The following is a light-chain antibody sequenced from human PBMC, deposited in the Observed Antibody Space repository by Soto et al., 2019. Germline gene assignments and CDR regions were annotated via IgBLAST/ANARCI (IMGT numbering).Light chain of an antibody. J-gene: IGKJ4*01. CDR2: DAS. V-gene: IGKV1-5*01. Sequence: DIQMTQAPSTLSASVGDRVTLTCRASQNVFTWLAWYQHRPGKAAQLLISDASILGSGVPSRFSGSGSCTEFTRTITSLQSDDFATYYCQAYNSRSFGGGTKVEIK. CDR1: QNVFTW. CDR3: QAYNSRS.